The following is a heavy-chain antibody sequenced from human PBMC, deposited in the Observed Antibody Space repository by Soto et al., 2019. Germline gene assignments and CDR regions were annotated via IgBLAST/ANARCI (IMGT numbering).Heavy chain of an antibody. D-gene: IGHD1-26*01. Sequence: PGGSLRLSCAASGFTFSSYAMHWVRQAPGKGLEWVAVISYDGSNKYYADSVKGRFTISRDNSKNTLYLQMNSLRAEDTAVYYCARDQGWELLWESDAFDIWGQGTMVTV. J-gene: IGHJ3*02. CDR2: ISYDGSNK. CDR3: ARDQGWELLWESDAFDI. V-gene: IGHV3-30-3*01. CDR1: GFTFSSYA.